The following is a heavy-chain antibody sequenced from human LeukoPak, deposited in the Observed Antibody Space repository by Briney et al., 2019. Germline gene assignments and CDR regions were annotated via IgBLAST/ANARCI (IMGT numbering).Heavy chain of an antibody. CDR1: GMTFSTAW. J-gene: IGHJ4*02. D-gene: IGHD1-26*01. V-gene: IGHV3-15*01. Sequence: GGSLRLSCAASGMTFSTAWMTWVRQAPGKGLEWVGRIKSKIDGGTADYAAPVKGRFTMSRDDSKNTLYLQMNSLKTEDTAMYFYTTDPGGRYADSWGRGTLVSVSS. CDR3: TTDPGGRYADS. CDR2: IKSKIDGGTA.